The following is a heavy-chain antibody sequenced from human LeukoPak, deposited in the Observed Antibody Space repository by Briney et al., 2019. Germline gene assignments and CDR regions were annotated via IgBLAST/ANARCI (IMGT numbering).Heavy chain of an antibody. CDR1: GYSFTTYW. J-gene: IGHJ4*02. D-gene: IGHD6-19*01. V-gene: IGHV5-51*01. CDR3: ARPNSSGWYALNY. Sequence: GESLKISCKGSGYSFTTYWIGWVRQMPGKGLEWVGIIYPGDSDTRYSPSFQGQVTISADKSISTAYLQWTSLKASDTAMYYCARPNSSGWYALNYWGQGNLVTVSS. CDR2: IYPGDSDT.